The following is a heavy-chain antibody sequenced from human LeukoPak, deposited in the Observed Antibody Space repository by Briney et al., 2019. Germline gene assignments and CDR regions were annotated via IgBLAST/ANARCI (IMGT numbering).Heavy chain of an antibody. Sequence: SQTLSLTCTVSGGSISSGDYYWSWIRQPPGKGLEWIGDVYYSGRTYSSPSLKSRVAISVDTSWNQFFLNLNSVTAADTAVYYCARRRYYDSTGYLDWGQGTLVTVSS. CDR3: ARRRYYDSTGYLD. J-gene: IGHJ1*01. V-gene: IGHV4-30-4*08. CDR1: GGSISSGDYY. D-gene: IGHD3-22*01. CDR2: VYYSGRT.